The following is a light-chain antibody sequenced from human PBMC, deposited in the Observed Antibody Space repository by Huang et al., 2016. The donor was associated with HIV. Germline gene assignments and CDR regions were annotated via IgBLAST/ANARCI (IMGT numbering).Light chain of an antibody. CDR1: QTINTY. CDR3: QQSDSIPRT. Sequence: DIQMTQSPSSLSASVGDRVTITCRASQTINTYLNWYQQKPGKAPKLLSSAASSSQSGVPSRFSGSGSGTDFTLTINSLQPGDFATYYCQQSDSIPRTFGQGTRVEIK. V-gene: IGKV1-39*01. J-gene: IGKJ1*01. CDR2: AAS.